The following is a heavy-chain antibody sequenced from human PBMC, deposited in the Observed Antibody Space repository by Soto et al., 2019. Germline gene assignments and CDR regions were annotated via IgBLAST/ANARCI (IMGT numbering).Heavy chain of an antibody. J-gene: IGHJ4*02. CDR1: GFTFSRYS. Sequence: GGSLRLSCAASGFTFSRYSMNWVRQAPGKGLEWVSSISSTTNYIYYADSMKGRFTVSRDNAKNSVYLDMNSLSAEDTAVYYCARGRVNYDFWSGYSSFDYWGQGTLVTVSS. CDR2: ISSTTNYI. V-gene: IGHV3-21*01. D-gene: IGHD3-3*01. CDR3: ARGRVNYDFWSGYSSFDY.